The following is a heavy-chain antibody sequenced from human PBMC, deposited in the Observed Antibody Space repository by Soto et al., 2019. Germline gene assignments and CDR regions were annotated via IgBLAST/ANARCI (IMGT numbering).Heavy chain of an antibody. D-gene: IGHD6-13*01. CDR3: APRYSSSWYAVQH. CDR2: ISGSGGST. CDR1: GFTFSSYA. V-gene: IGHV3-23*01. Sequence: EVQLLESGGGLVQPGGSLRLSCAASGFTFSSYAMSWVRQAPGKGLEWVSAISGSGGSTYYVDSVKGRFTISRDNSKNTLYLQMNSLRAEDTAVYYCAPRYSSSWYAVQHWGQGTLVTVSS. J-gene: IGHJ1*01.